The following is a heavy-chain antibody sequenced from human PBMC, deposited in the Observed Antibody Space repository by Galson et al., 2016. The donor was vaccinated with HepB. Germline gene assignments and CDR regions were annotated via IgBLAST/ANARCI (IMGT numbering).Heavy chain of an antibody. J-gene: IGHJ6*02. Sequence: SLRLSCAASGFTFTNYNMNWARLAPGKGLEWVSSISSHSTYKYYADSVKGRFIISRDNAKNSLYLQMNSLRAEDTAVYSCAGDESGTYFGPYHYGMDVWGQGTTVIVAS. D-gene: IGHD1-26*01. V-gene: IGHV3-21*01. CDR3: AGDESGTYFGPYHYGMDV. CDR1: GFTFTNYN. CDR2: ISSHSTYK.